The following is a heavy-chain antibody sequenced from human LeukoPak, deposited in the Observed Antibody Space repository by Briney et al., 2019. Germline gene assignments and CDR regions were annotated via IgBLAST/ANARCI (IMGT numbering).Heavy chain of an antibody. Sequence: GGSLRLSCAASGFTFSSYEMNWVRQAPGKGLEWVSYISSSGSTIFYADSVKGRFTISRDNAKKSLYLQMNSLRAEDTAVYYCARDNYDSSGYYFDWGQGTLVTVSS. CDR1: GFTFSSYE. J-gene: IGHJ4*02. D-gene: IGHD3-22*01. V-gene: IGHV3-48*03. CDR3: ARDNYDSSGYYFD. CDR2: ISSSGSTI.